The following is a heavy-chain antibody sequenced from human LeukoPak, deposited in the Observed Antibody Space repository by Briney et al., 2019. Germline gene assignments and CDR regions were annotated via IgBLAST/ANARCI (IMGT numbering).Heavy chain of an antibody. Sequence: GASVKVSCKASGYTFTSYGISWVRQAPGQGLEWMGWISAYNGNTNYAQKLQGRVTMTTDTSTSTAYMELRSLRSDDTAVYYCATIPNRGASYFYFDYWGQGTLVTVSS. CDR3: ATIPNRGASYFYFDY. D-gene: IGHD1-26*01. CDR1: GYTFTSYG. J-gene: IGHJ4*02. CDR2: ISAYNGNT. V-gene: IGHV1-18*01.